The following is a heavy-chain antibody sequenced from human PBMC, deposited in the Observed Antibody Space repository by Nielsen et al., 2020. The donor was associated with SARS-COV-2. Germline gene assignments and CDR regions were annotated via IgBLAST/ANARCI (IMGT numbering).Heavy chain of an antibody. CDR3: ARGHLVVVPSPILGLGPFFYYFYLDV. Sequence: SETLSLTCAVSGGSVSSNDWWTWVRQSPGKGLEWIGEVSHSGSTNYSPSLKSLVTLSMDKSRRQFSLRLASVSAADTAVYFCARGHLVVVPSPILGLGPFFYYFYLDVWGKGTTVTVSS. CDR2: VSHSGST. V-gene: IGHV4-4*02. CDR1: GGSVSSNDW. D-gene: IGHD2-2*02. J-gene: IGHJ6*03.